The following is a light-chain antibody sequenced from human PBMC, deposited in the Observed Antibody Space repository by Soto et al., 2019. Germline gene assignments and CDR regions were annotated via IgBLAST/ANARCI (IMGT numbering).Light chain of an antibody. Sequence: DIQMTQSPSSLSASVGDRVTITCQASQDITNYLSWYQQKPGKAPELLIYDASNLETGVPSRFSGSGSGTDFTFTISSLQPEDTATDYCPQYDNLPCTFGPGTKVDIK. V-gene: IGKV1-33*01. CDR1: QDITNY. CDR2: DAS. J-gene: IGKJ3*01. CDR3: PQYDNLPCT.